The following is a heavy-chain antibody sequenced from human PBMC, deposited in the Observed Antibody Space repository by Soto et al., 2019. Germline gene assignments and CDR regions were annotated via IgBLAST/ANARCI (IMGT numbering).Heavy chain of an antibody. D-gene: IGHD4-17*01. CDR3: TTVAYGEYVSDY. CDR2: IRSQIDGGTT. CDR1: GFAFTNAW. Sequence: EVELVESGGVLVEPGGSLRLSCAASGFAFTNAWMTWVRQAPGKALEWIGRIRSQIDGGTTDYAGPVKGRFTISRDDSKNTLYLQMKSLKLDDTAVYYCTTVAYGEYVSDYWGQGTLVTVSS. J-gene: IGHJ4*02. V-gene: IGHV3-15*01.